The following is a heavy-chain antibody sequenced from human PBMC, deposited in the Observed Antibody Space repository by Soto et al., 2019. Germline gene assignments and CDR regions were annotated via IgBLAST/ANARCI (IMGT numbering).Heavy chain of an antibody. CDR1: GFTFRNFV. V-gene: IGHV3-30*03. CDR2: ISYAGNNI. Sequence: PGGSLRLSCAASGFTFRNFVMHWVRQAPGKGLEWVAVISYAGNNIYYADSVKGRFTISRDNSGNTLYLEMSSLRGEDTAVYYCARGYGSGNYYNRVFGPWGHGTLVTV. J-gene: IGHJ5*02. CDR3: ARGYGSGNYYNRVFGP. D-gene: IGHD3-10*01.